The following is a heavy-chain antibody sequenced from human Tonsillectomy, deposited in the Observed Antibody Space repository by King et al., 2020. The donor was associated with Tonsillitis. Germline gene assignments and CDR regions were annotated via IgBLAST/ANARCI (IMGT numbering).Heavy chain of an antibody. Sequence: VQLVESGGGVVQPGRSLRLSCAASRFTFSSYGMHWVRQAPGKGLEWVAVISYDGSNKHYADSLKGRFTISRDNSKNTLYLQMNSLRAEDTAVYYCAKEKGYSSSGIDYWGQGTLVAVSS. V-gene: IGHV3-30*18. CDR3: AKEKGYSSSGIDY. D-gene: IGHD2-2*01. CDR2: ISYDGSNK. J-gene: IGHJ4*02. CDR1: RFTFSSYG.